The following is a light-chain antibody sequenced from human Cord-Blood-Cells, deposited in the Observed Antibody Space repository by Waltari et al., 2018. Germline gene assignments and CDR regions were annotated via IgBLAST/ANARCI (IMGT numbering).Light chain of an antibody. CDR1: SSDVGGYNY. CDR2: DVI. Sequence: QSALTQPRSVSGSPGQSVTISCTGTSSDVGGYNYVSWYQQHPGKAPKLMIYDVIKRPSGVPDRFSGSRSGNPASLTISGLQAEDEAEYYCCSYAGSYTCGVFGGGTKLTVL. CDR3: CSYAGSYTCGV. J-gene: IGLJ3*02. V-gene: IGLV2-11*01.